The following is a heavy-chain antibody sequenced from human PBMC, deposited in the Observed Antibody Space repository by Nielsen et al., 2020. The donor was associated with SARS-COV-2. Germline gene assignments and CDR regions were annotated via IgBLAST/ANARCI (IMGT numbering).Heavy chain of an antibody. Sequence: GESLKISCAASGFTFSSYEMNWVRQAPGKGLEWVSYISSSGSTIYYADSVKGRFTISRDNAKNSLYLQMNSLRAEDTAVYYCARVELYCSGGSCYSDYYYGMDVWGQGTTVTVSS. V-gene: IGHV3-48*03. CDR3: ARVELYCSGGSCYSDYYYGMDV. CDR2: ISSSGSTI. J-gene: IGHJ6*02. CDR1: GFTFSSYE. D-gene: IGHD2-15*01.